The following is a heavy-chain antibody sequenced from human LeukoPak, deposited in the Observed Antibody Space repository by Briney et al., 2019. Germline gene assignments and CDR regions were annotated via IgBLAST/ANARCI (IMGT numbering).Heavy chain of an antibody. CDR3: ARDLELSAVYYFDS. D-gene: IGHD3-3*01. V-gene: IGHV3-30*04. J-gene: IGHJ4*02. Sequence: GGSLRLSCEASGFTFSIFPMHWVRQAPGKGLEWVALISSGSERYYADSVKGRFTISRDNSKNMLYLQMNSLRADDTAVYYCARDLELSAVYYFDSWGQGTLVIVSS. CDR1: GFTFSIFP. CDR2: ISSGSER.